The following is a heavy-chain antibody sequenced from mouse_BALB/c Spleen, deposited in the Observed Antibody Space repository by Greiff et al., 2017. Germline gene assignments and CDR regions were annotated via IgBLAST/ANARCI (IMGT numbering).Heavy chain of an antibody. V-gene: IGHV3-6*02. CDR2: ISYDGSN. D-gene: IGHD2-4*01. CDR1: GYSITSGYY. CDR3: ARVPFYYDYGGDYYAMDY. Sequence: VQLQQSGPGLVKPSQSLSLTCSVTGYSITSGYYWNWIRQFPGNKLEWMGYISYDGSNNYNPSLKNRISITRDTSKNQFFLKLNSVTTEDTATYYCARVPFYYDYGGDYYAMDYWGQGTSVTVSS. J-gene: IGHJ4*01.